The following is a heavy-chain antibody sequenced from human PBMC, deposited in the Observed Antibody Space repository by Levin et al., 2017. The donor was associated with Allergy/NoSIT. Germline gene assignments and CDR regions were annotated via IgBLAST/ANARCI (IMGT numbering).Heavy chain of an antibody. Sequence: LSLTCAASGFTFSDYYMSWIRQAPGKGLEWVSYISSSSSFTNYADSVKGRFTISRDNAKNSLSLQMNGLRAEDTAIYYCAREYSSTWYVVDYWGQGTLVTVSS. D-gene: IGHD6-13*01. V-gene: IGHV3-11*05. CDR1: GFTFSDYY. CDR2: ISSSSSFT. CDR3: AREYSSTWYVVDY. J-gene: IGHJ4*02.